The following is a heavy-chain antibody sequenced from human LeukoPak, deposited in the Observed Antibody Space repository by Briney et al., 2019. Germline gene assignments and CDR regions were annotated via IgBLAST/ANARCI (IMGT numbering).Heavy chain of an antibody. D-gene: IGHD3-10*01. CDR3: ARGRAMVRGVINYYYGMDV. V-gene: IGHV3-30*02. J-gene: IGHJ6*02. Sequence: GGSLRLSCAASGFTFSSYGMHWVRQAPGKGLEWVAFIRYDGSNKYYADSVKGRFTISRDNSKNTLYLQMNSLRAEDTAVYYCARGRAMVRGVINYYYGMDVWGQGTTVTVSS. CDR2: IRYDGSNK. CDR1: GFTFSSYG.